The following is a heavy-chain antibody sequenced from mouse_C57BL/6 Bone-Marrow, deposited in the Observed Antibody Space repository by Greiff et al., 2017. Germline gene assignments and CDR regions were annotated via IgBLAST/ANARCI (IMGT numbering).Heavy chain of an antibody. CDR2: IDPENGDT. V-gene: IGHV14-4*01. CDR1: GFNIKDDY. Sequence: EVQLQQSGAELVRPGASVKLSCTASGFNIKDDYMHWVKQRPEQGLEWIGWIDPENGDTEYASKFQGKATITADTSSNTAYLQLSSLTSEDTAVYYCILDGYCGLSWFAYWGQGTLVTVSA. CDR3: ILDGYCGLSWFAY. J-gene: IGHJ3*01. D-gene: IGHD2-3*01.